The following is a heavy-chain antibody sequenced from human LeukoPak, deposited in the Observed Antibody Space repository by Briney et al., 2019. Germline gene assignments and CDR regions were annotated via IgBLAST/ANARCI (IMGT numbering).Heavy chain of an antibody. CDR3: ANLHYVSSGSNFDY. V-gene: IGHV4-59*11. CDR2: IHYSGTT. J-gene: IGHJ4*02. D-gene: IGHD3-22*01. CDR1: ADSISSRY. Sequence: SETLSLTCTVSADSISSRYCSWVRQPPGKGLEWIGYIHYSGTTNYNPSLKSRVTISVDTSKKQFSLKLKSVTAADTAVYYCANLHYVSSGSNFDYWGQGTLVAVSS.